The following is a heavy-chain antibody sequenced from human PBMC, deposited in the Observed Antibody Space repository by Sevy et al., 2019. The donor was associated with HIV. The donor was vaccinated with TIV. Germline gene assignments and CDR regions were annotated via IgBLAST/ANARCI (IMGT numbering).Heavy chain of an antibody. J-gene: IGHJ3*02. CDR1: GFTFSSHE. CDR2: ITSSGSTM. CDR3: ARVCYSGNRDDAFDI. D-gene: IGHD2-15*01. V-gene: IGHV3-48*03. Sequence: GGSLRLSCAASGFTFSSHEMNWVRQAPGKGLEWVSYITSSGSTMYYADSLKGRFTISRDNAKNSLYLQMNSLRADETAIYYCARVCYSGNRDDAFDIWGQGTMVTVSS.